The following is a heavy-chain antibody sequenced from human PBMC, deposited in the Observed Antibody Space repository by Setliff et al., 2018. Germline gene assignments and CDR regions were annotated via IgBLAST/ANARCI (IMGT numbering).Heavy chain of an antibody. V-gene: IGHV1-69*06. CDR3: AASVGGAPYYYGLDV. J-gene: IGHJ6*02. D-gene: IGHD2-15*01. CDR2: IIPLLETV. CDR1: GDTFNTYT. Sequence: SVKVSCKASGDTFNTYTLSWVRQAPGQGLEWMGGIIPLLETVKYAQKFQGRLTITADKSTSTGYMELSSLTSEDTALYSCAASVGGAPYYYGLDVWGQGTTVTVSS.